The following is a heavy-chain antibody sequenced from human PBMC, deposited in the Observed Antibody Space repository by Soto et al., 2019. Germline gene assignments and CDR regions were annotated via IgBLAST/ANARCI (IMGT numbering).Heavy chain of an antibody. CDR2: IYSSGST. J-gene: IGHJ4*02. V-gene: IGHV4-59*01. CDR3: ARDHPHSYGVYYFDY. D-gene: IGHD5-18*01. CDR1: GGSISNYY. Sequence: ETLSLTCTVSGGSISNYYWNWIRHSPGKGLEWIGYIYSSGSTHYNPSLQNRVTISIDTSKNQVSLKVNSVTAADTAVYYCARDHPHSYGVYYFDYWGQGTPVTVS.